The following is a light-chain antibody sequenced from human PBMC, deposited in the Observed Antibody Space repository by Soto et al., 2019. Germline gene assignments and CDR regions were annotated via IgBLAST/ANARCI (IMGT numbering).Light chain of an antibody. J-gene: IGKJ1*01. V-gene: IGKV1-5*01. Sequence: DIQMTQSPSTLSASVGDGVTITCRASQTINYWLAWYQQKPGKAPKLLIYDVSTLGSGVPSRFSGSGSGTDFTLTISGLQPDDSATYYCQQYKTFWTFXQGTKVDIK. CDR3: QQYKTFWT. CDR1: QTINYW. CDR2: DVS.